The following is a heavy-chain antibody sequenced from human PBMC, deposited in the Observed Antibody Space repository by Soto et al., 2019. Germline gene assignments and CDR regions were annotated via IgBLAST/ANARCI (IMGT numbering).Heavy chain of an antibody. D-gene: IGHD6-13*01. V-gene: IGHV3-11*06. CDR1: GFTFSDYY. Sequence: LRLSCAASGFTFSDYYMSWIRQAPGKGLEWVSYIVSSSSYTNYADSVKGRFTISRDNAKNSLYLEMNSPRAEDTAVYYCARLRASTWYMGGYLDYWGLGTLVALSS. CDR2: IVSSSSYT. CDR3: ARLRASTWYMGGYLDY. J-gene: IGHJ4*02.